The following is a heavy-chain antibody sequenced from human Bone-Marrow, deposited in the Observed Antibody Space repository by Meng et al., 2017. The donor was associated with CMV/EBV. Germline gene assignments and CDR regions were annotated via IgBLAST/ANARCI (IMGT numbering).Heavy chain of an antibody. J-gene: IGHJ5*02. CDR1: GGSISSSSYY. CDR3: ARDRRLQWFYH. V-gene: IGHV4-39*07. CDR2: IYYSGGT. Sequence: GSLRLSCTVSGGSISSSSYYWGWIRRPPGKGLEWIGSIYYSGGTYYNPSLKSRVTISVDTSKNQVSLRVTSVTAADTAVYYCARDRRLQWFYHWGHGTLVTVSS. D-gene: IGHD2-21*02.